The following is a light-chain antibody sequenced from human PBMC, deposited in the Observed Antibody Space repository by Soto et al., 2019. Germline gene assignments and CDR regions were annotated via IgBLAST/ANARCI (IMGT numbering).Light chain of an antibody. Sequence: QSALTQPRSVSGSPGQSVTISCTGTSNDVGRHNFVSWYQQRPGTAPKLMMNDVTERPSGVPDRFSGSKSGNTASLTISGLQAEDEADYYCCSFAGGLFVFGTGTKVTVL. CDR2: DVT. J-gene: IGLJ1*01. V-gene: IGLV2-11*01. CDR1: SNDVGRHNF. CDR3: CSFAGGLFV.